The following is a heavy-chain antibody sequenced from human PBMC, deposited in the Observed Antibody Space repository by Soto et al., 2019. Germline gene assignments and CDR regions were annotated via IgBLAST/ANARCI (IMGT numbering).Heavy chain of an antibody. V-gene: IGHV3-23*01. CDR3: AKDGAKHFGSGFYSPDYGMDV. J-gene: IGHJ6*02. D-gene: IGHD3-10*01. Sequence: GGSLRLSCAASGFTLSSFDMTWVRQTPGKGLEWVSAIRGNGESTKYADSVKGRFTISRDNSKNTLYLQMGSLRAEDTAVYYCAKDGAKHFGSGFYSPDYGMDVWGQGTTVTVSS. CDR1: GFTLSSFD. CDR2: IRGNGEST.